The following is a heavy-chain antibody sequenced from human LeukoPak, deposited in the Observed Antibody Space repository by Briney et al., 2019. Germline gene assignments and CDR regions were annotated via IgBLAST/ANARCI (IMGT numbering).Heavy chain of an antibody. CDR2: ISSSRSNTI. CDR3: AKDYGSGSSTLFDY. Sequence: PGGSLRLSCAASGFTFSIYEMNWVRQAPGKGLEWVSYISSSRSNTIYYADSVKGRFTISRDDAKNSLYLQMNSLRAEDTAVYYCAKDYGSGSSTLFDYWGQGTLVTVSS. D-gene: IGHD3-10*01. CDR1: GFTFSIYE. V-gene: IGHV3-48*03. J-gene: IGHJ4*02.